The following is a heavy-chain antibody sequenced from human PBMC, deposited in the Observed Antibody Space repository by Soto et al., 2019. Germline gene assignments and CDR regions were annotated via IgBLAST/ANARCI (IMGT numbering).Heavy chain of an antibody. V-gene: IGHV1-58*01. D-gene: IGHD3-3*01. CDR3: AAVPYFGVVTPWYYYYGMDV. Sequence: VKVSCKASGFTFTSSAVQWVRQARGQRLEWIGWIVVGSGNTNYAQKFQERVTITRDMSTSTAYMELSSLRSEDTAVYYCAAVPYFGVVTPWYYYYGMDVWGQGTTVTVSS. CDR2: IVVGSGNT. J-gene: IGHJ6*02. CDR1: GFTFTSSA.